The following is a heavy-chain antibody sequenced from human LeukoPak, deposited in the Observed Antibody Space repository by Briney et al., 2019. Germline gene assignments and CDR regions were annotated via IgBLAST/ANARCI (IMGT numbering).Heavy chain of an antibody. CDR2: IGTAGDT. D-gene: IGHD6-13*01. V-gene: IGHV3-13*01. CDR3: ARVGYSSSWYDY. CDR1: GFTFSSYD. J-gene: IGHJ4*02. Sequence: GGSLRLSCAASGFTFSSYDMHWVRQATGKGLEWVSAIGTAGDTYYPGSVKGRFTISRENAKNSSYLQMNSLRAGDTAVYYCARVGYSSSWYDYWGQGTLVTVSS.